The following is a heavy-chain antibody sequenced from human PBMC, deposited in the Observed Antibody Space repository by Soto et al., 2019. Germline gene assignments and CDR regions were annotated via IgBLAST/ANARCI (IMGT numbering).Heavy chain of an antibody. CDR1: GFTFSNAW. CDR3: TTGNRDAFDI. CDR2: IKSKTDGGTT. Sequence: LSLTCAASGFTFSNAWMSWVRQAPGKGLEWVGRIKSKTDGGTTDYAAPVKGRFTISRDDSKNTLYLQMNSLKTEDTDVYYCTTGNRDAFDIWGQGTMVTVSS. J-gene: IGHJ3*02. V-gene: IGHV3-15*01.